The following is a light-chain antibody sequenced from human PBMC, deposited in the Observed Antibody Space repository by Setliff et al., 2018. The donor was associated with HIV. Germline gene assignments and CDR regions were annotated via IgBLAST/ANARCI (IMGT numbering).Light chain of an antibody. CDR1: SGDVGRYNL. V-gene: IGLV2-23*01. J-gene: IGLJ1*01. Sequence: QSALAQPASVSGSPGQSITISCTGTSGDVGRYNLASWYQQQPGKPPKLMIYQASKRPSGVSNRFSGSKSGNTASLTISGLQAEDEADYYCCSNTGSNTYVFGTGTRSPS. CDR2: QAS. CDR3: CSNTGSNTYV.